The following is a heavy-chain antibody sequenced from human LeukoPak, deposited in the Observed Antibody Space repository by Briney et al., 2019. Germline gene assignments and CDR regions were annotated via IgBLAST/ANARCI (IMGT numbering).Heavy chain of an antibody. CDR2: IYYSGST. Sequence: SETLSLTCTVSGGSISSYCWSWIRQPPGKGLEWIGYIYYSGSTNYNPSLKSRVTISVDTSKNQFSLKLSSVTAADTAVYYCAXXXXXXGSYPDAFDIWGQGTMVTVSS. CDR1: GGSISSYC. CDR3: AXXXXXXGSYPDAFDI. J-gene: IGHJ3*02. D-gene: IGHD1-26*01. V-gene: IGHV4-59*01.